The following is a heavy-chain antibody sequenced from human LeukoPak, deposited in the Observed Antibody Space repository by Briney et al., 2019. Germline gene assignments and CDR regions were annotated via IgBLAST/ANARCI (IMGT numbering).Heavy chain of an antibody. J-gene: IGHJ5*01. V-gene: IGHV4-38-2*01. CDR3: ARVVVCSSTSCYGEGGPNWFDS. D-gene: IGHD2-2*01. CDR2: IYHSGST. Sequence: SETLSLTCAVSGYSTSSGYYWGWIRQPPGKGLEWIGSIYHSGSTYYNPSLKSRVTISVDTSKNQFSLKLSSVTAADTAVYYCARVVVCSSTSCYGEGGPNWFDSWGQGTLVTVSS. CDR1: GYSTSSGYY.